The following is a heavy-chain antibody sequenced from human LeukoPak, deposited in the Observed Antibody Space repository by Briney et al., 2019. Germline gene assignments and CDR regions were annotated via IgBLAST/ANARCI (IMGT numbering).Heavy chain of an antibody. CDR1: GLNQQYYF. J-gene: IGHJ4*02. CDR3: TNNLNYDSSG. CDR2: IKTDGSAK. Sequence: GGSLRLSCSLSGLNQQYYFMPGLGQAPGKGLECVANIKTDGSAKYYPDSVKARFTVSRDNAKNSLYLQMNNICVKHTTIYYCTNNLNYDSSGWGQGTLVTVSS. D-gene: IGHD3-22*01. V-gene: IGHV3-7*01.